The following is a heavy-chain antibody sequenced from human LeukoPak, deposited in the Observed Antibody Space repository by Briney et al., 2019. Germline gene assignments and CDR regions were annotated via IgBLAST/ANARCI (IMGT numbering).Heavy chain of an antibody. CDR3: AGVSGEGIVVVPAATAPDY. CDR2: ISSSGSTI. J-gene: IGHJ4*02. CDR1: GFTFSDYY. V-gene: IGHV3-11*01. D-gene: IGHD2-2*01. Sequence: PGGSLRLSCAASGFTFSDYYMSWIRQARGKGLEWVSYISSSGSTIYYADSVKGRFTISMDNAKNSLYLQMNSLRAEDTAVYYCAGVSGEGIVVVPAATAPDYWGQGTLVTVSS.